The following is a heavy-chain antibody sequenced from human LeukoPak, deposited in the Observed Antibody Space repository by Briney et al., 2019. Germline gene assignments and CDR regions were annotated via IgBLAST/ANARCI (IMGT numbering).Heavy chain of an antibody. D-gene: IGHD3/OR15-3a*01. CDR2: VSCDGNDG. CDR1: GFTFSDCD. CDR3: AKLARTDGSYHFAY. Sequence: GGSLRLSCTASGFTFSDCDMNWFGQAPGKGVEWVAVVSCDGNDGYYADSVKGRFSICRDNSQNTVTLQMNNLRVDDTAIYYCAKLARTDGSYHFAYWGQGTLVTVSS. J-gene: IGHJ4*02. V-gene: IGHV3-30*18.